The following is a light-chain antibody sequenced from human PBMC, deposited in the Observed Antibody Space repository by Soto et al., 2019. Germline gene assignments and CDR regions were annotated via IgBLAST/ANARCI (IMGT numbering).Light chain of an antibody. CDR1: QDVSSS. CDR2: APS. Sequence: AIRMTQSPSPLSASTGDKVTITCRTSQDVSSSLDWYQQKPGKAPKLLIFAPSTLQSGVPSRFSGSGSETDFAFTISCLQSEDFATYYCQQYYTYPWTFVQGTKVEF. CDR3: QQYYTYPWT. J-gene: IGKJ1*01. V-gene: IGKV1-8*01.